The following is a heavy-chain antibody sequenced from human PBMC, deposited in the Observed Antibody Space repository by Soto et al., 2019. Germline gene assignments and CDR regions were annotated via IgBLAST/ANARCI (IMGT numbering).Heavy chain of an antibody. D-gene: IGHD6-13*01. J-gene: IGHJ4*02. CDR1: GASITQYY. V-gene: IGHV4-59*01. Sequence: PSETLSLTCTVSGASITQYYWNWIRQSPGKGLEWIVSVSSTGSTVFNPSLTSRVTVSLDTSKNQFSLTLNSVTAADTAVYYCARGGGSPYHNHEVEFWGQGTLVTVS. CDR3: ARGGGSPYHNHEVEF. CDR2: VSSTGST.